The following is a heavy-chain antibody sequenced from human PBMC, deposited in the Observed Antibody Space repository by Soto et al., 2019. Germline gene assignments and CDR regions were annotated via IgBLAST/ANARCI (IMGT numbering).Heavy chain of an antibody. D-gene: IGHD5-12*01. CDR2: INHSGST. Sequence: PSETLSLTCAVYGGSFSGYYWSWIRQPPGKGLEWIGEINHSGSTNYNPSLKSRVTISVDTSKNQFSLKLSSVTAADTAVYYCASDVDIVRYWGQGTLVTVSS. CDR1: GGSFSGYY. CDR3: ASDVDIVRY. J-gene: IGHJ4*02. V-gene: IGHV4-34*01.